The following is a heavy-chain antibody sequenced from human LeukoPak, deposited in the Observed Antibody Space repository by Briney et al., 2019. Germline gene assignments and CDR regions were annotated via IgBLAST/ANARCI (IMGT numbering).Heavy chain of an antibody. Sequence: GGSLRLSCAASGFTFSSYAMSWVRQAPGKGLEWVSAISGSGGSTYYADSVKGRFTISRDNSKNTLYLQMNSLRAEDTAVYYCASNLLWFGELSSWFDPWGQGTLVTVSS. V-gene: IGHV3-23*01. D-gene: IGHD3-10*01. CDR3: ASNLLWFGELSSWFDP. CDR1: GFTFSSYA. J-gene: IGHJ5*02. CDR2: ISGSGGST.